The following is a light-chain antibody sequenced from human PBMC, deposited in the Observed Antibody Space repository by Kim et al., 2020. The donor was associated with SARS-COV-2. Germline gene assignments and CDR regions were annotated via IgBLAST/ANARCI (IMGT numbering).Light chain of an antibody. V-gene: IGKV3-11*01. CDR3: QQRSNWPPLT. CDR2: DAS. J-gene: IGKJ4*01. CDR1: QSVSSY. Sequence: SPEDKPTLSCRARQSVSSYLAWYQQQPGQAPRLLIYDASNRATGIPARFSGSGSGTDFTLTISSLEPEDFAVYYCQQRSNWPPLTFGGGTKVDIK.